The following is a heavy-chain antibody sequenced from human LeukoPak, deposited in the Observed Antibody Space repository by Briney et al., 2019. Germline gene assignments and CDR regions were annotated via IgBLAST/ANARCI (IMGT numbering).Heavy chain of an antibody. J-gene: IGHJ1*01. CDR1: GYTFSSFV. CDR3: ARAPLPAAIQYFQH. CDR2: ISAYNGNT. V-gene: IGHV1-18*01. Sequence: ASVKVSCKASGYTFSSFVITWVRQAPGQGLEWMGWISAYNGNTNYAQKFQGRVTMTRDTSISTAYMELSRLRSDDTAVYYCARAPLPAAIQYFQHWGQGTLVTVSS. D-gene: IGHD2-2*02.